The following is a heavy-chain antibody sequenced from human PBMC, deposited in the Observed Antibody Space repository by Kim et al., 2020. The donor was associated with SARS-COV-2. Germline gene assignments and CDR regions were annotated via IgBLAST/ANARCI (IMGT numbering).Heavy chain of an antibody. Sequence: SETLSLTCTVSGGSISSYYWSWIRQPPGKGLEWIGYIYYSGSTNYNPSLKSRVTISVDTSKNQFSLKLSSVTAADTAVYYCAREDGYNFGYFDYWGQGTLVTVSS. CDR2: IYYSGST. V-gene: IGHV4-59*01. CDR3: AREDGYNFGYFDY. CDR1: GGSISSYY. D-gene: IGHD5-12*01. J-gene: IGHJ4*02.